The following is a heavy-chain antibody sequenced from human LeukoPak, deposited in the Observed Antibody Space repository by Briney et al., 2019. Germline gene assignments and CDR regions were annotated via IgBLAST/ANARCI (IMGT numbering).Heavy chain of an antibody. V-gene: IGHV3-48*02. CDR3: ARSSGWFLDY. CDR1: GFTFRSYS. J-gene: IGHJ4*02. Sequence: GGSLRLSCAASGFTFRSYSMNWVRQAPGKGLEWLSYISSGSSTIYYADSVKGRFTISRDNAKNSLYLQMNSLRDEDTAVYYCARSSGWFLDYWGQGTLVTVSS. CDR2: ISSGSSTI. D-gene: IGHD6-19*01.